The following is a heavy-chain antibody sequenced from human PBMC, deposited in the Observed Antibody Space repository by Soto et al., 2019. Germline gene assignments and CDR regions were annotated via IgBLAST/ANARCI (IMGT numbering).Heavy chain of an antibody. CDR2: ISGSGGST. Sequence: GGSLRLSCAASGFTFSSYAMSWARQAPGKGLEWVSAISGSGGSTYYADSVKGRFTISRDNSKNTLYLQMNSLRAEDTAVYYCAKSRSYDFWSGYYTIDYWGQGTLVTVSS. V-gene: IGHV3-23*01. D-gene: IGHD3-3*01. J-gene: IGHJ4*02. CDR3: AKSRSYDFWSGYYTIDY. CDR1: GFTFSSYA.